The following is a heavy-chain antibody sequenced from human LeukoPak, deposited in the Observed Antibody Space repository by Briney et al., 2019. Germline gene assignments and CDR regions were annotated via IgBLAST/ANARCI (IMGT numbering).Heavy chain of an antibody. D-gene: IGHD6-13*01. Sequence: GGSLRLSCAASGFTFSIYAMSWVRQAPGKGLEWVSAISGSGGSTYYADSVKGRFTISRDNSKNTLYLQMSSLRAEDTAVYYCAKGRIAAAAPGDWFDPWGQGTLVTVSS. J-gene: IGHJ5*02. CDR2: ISGSGGST. CDR1: GFTFSIYA. CDR3: AKGRIAAAAPGDWFDP. V-gene: IGHV3-23*01.